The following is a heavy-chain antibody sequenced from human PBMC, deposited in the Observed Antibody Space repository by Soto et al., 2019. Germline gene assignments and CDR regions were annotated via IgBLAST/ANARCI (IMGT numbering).Heavy chain of an antibody. CDR2: IIPIFGTA. D-gene: IGHD3-10*01. J-gene: IGHJ6*02. Sequence: GASVKVSCKASGGTFSSYAISCVRQAPGQGLEWMGGIIPIFGTANYAQKFQGRVTITADESTSTAYMELSSLRSEDTAVYYCARDGGGVRGVMTSTNYYYYGMDVWGQGTTVTVSS. CDR1: GGTFSSYA. CDR3: ARDGGGVRGVMTSTNYYYYGMDV. V-gene: IGHV1-69*13.